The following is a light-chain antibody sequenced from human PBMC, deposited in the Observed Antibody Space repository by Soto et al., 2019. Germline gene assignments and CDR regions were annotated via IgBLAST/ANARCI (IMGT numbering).Light chain of an antibody. CDR1: KIRTKS. CDR3: QVWDSSSDQVV. V-gene: IGLV3-21*02. Sequence: SYVLTQPPSVSVAPGQTARLTCRGIKIRTKSVHWNQLKPGQAPVLVLYDDRDRPSGIPERFSGSNSGNTATLTISRVEAGDEADYYCQVWDSSSDQVVFGGGTKLTVL. CDR2: DDR. J-gene: IGLJ2*01.